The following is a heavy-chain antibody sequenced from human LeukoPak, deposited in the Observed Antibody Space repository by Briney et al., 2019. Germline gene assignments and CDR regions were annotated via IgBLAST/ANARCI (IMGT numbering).Heavy chain of an antibody. J-gene: IGHJ4*02. CDR3: ARVKGGSV. CDR1: GGTFSSYA. D-gene: IGHD3-16*01. V-gene: IGHV1-46*01. Sequence: GASVKVSCKASGGTFSSYAISWVRQAPGQGLEWTGIVNPSGGSTNYAQKFQGRVTMTRDMSTSTVYMELSSLRSEDTAVYYCARVKGGSVWGQGTLVTVSS. CDR2: VNPSGGST.